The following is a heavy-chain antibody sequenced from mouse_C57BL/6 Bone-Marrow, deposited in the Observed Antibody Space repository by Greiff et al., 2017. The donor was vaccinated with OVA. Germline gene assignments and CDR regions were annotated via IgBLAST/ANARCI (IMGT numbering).Heavy chain of an antibody. D-gene: IGHD2-4*01. CDR2: IDPANGNT. V-gene: IGHV14-3*01. CDR3: ALFYYDYDEAVDY. CDR1: GFNIKNTY. Sequence: VQLKESVAELVRPGASVKLSCTASGFNIKNTYMHWVKQRPEQGLEWIGRIDPANGNTKYAPKFQGKATITADTSSNTAYLQLSSLTSEDTAIYYCALFYYDYDEAVDYWGQGTTLTVSS. J-gene: IGHJ2*01.